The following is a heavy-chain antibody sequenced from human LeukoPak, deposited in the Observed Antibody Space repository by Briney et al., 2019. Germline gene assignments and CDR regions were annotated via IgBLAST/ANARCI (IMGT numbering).Heavy chain of an antibody. J-gene: IGHJ4*02. CDR2: ISSSSSYI. V-gene: IGHV3-21*03. D-gene: IGHD3-10*01. Sequence: GGSLRLSCAASGFTFSSDSMNWVREAPGGGLEWVSSISSSSSYIYYADSAKGRFTISREKATNSMYLKMDSLKAEATAVYSCARENYYGSGSYFDYWGQGTLVTVSS. CDR1: GFTFSSDS. CDR3: ARENYYGSGSYFDY.